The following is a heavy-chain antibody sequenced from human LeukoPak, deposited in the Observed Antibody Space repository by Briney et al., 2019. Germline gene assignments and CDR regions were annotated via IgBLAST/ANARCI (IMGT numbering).Heavy chain of an antibody. Sequence: SETLSLTCTVSGGSINGYYWSWIRQPPGKGLEWIGHIYYSGSTNYNPSLKSRVTISVDTSKNQFSLKLSSVTAADTAVYYCARGYCSSTSCYQPGGYFDYWGQGTLVTVSS. CDR2: IYYSGST. CDR3: ARGYCSSTSCYQPGGYFDY. J-gene: IGHJ4*02. CDR1: GGSINGYY. V-gene: IGHV4-59*01. D-gene: IGHD2-2*01.